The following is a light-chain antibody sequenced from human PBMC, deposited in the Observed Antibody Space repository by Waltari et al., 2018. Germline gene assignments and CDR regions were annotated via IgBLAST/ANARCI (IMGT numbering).Light chain of an antibody. CDR1: ELPRKY. V-gene: IGLV3-10*01. CDR3: YSSDSTGLRV. J-gene: IGLJ1*01. Sequence: SYELTQPPPVSVSPGQTARITCSGPELPRKYASWFQKNSGQAPRLVIYEETKRPSGIPERFSGSSSGTVATLTISGAQVDDEADYYCYSSDSTGLRVFGGGTTVVVL. CDR2: EET.